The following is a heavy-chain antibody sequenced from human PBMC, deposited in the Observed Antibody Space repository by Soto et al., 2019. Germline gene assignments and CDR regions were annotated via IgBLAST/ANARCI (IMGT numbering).Heavy chain of an antibody. J-gene: IGHJ5*02. CDR2: ISYDGSNK. Sequence: QVQLVESGGGVVQPGRSLRLSCAASGFTFSSYGMHWVRQAPGKGLEWVAVISYDGSNKYYADSVKGRFTISRDNSKNTLYLQMNILRAEDTAVYYCNSLAVAGKNWFDPWGQGTLVTVSS. V-gene: IGHV3-30*03. CDR3: NSLAVAGKNWFDP. D-gene: IGHD6-19*01. CDR1: GFTFSSYG.